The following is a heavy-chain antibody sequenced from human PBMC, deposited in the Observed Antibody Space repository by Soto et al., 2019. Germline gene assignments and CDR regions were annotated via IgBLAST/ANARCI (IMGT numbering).Heavy chain of an antibody. J-gene: IGHJ4*02. D-gene: IGHD6-13*01. Sequence: EVQLVEYGGGLVQPGGSLRLSCAASGFTFSSYAMHWVRQAPGKGLEYVSAISSNGGSTYYANSVKGRFTISRDNSKNTLYLQMGSLRAEDMAVYYCARLNPIAAAFDYWGQGTLVTVSS. CDR1: GFTFSSYA. V-gene: IGHV3-64*01. CDR3: ARLNPIAAAFDY. CDR2: ISSNGGST.